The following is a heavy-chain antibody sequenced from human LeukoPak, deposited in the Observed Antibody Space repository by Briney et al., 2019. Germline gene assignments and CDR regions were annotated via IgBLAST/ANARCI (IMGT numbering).Heavy chain of an antibody. V-gene: IGHV5-51*01. CDR3: ARHVEAAAGHYYYYLDV. CDR1: GYSFTSYW. CDR2: IYPGDSDT. D-gene: IGHD6-13*01. Sequence: GESLKISCKGSGYSFTSYWIVWVRQMPGKGLEWMGIIYPGDSDTRYSPSFQGQVTISADKSISTAYLQWSSLKASDTAMYYCARHVEAAAGHYYYYLDVWGKGTTVTVSS. J-gene: IGHJ6*03.